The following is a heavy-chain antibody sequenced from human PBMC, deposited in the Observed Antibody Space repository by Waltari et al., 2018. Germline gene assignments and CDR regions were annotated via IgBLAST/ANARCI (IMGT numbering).Heavy chain of an antibody. CDR1: GFTFTRAW. CDR2: IKSKGDGEPT. D-gene: IGHD3-10*01. CDR3: VTDYGDYMDV. J-gene: IGHJ6*03. Sequence: EVQLVESGGGLLKPGASLRVSCAVTGFTFTRAWMSWVRQAPGKGLEWVGRIKSKGDGEPTDYAVPVRGRFTISRDDSKNMVYLQMNSLKIEDTGVYYCVTDYGDYMDVWGKGTTVTVSS. V-gene: IGHV3-15*01.